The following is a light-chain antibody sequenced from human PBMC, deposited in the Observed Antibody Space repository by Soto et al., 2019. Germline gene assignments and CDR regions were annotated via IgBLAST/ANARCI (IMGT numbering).Light chain of an antibody. V-gene: IGLV2-14*01. CDR3: SSYTSSSWV. CDR2: DVS. CDR1: SSDVGGYNY. J-gene: IGLJ3*02. Sequence: QSALTQPASVSGSPGQSITISCTGTSSDVGGYNYVSWYQQHPGKAPKLMIYDVSNRPSGVSNRFSGSKSGNTASLTISGLQAEDDADYYCSSYTSSSWVFGGGTQLTVL.